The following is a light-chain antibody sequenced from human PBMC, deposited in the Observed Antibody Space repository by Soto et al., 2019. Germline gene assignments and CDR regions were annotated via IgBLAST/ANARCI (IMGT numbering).Light chain of an antibody. J-gene: IGKJ4*01. CDR3: QQYGSSRT. V-gene: IGKV3-20*01. CDR1: QSVSSSH. Sequence: EIVLTRSPGTLSLSPGERATLSCRASQSVSSSHLAWYQQKPGLAPRLLIYGASIRATGIPDRFSGSGSGTDFTLTITRLEPEDFAVYYCQQYGSSRTFGGGTKVEIK. CDR2: GAS.